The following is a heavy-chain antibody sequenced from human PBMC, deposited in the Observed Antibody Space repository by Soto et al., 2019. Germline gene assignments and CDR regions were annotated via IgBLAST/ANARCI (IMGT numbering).Heavy chain of an antibody. Sequence: QVQLVQSGAEVQKPGSSVKVSCKASGGIFSTYAISWLRQAPGQGLECMGGIIPIFGTPHYAQRVQGRVTITADESTTTSYMELSRLKSENTAVYYCARDRDDYGSGNYYNRIDFWGQGTLVTVSS. D-gene: IGHD3-10*01. J-gene: IGHJ4*02. CDR2: IIPIFGTP. CDR1: GGIFSTYA. V-gene: IGHV1-69*01. CDR3: ARDRDDYGSGNYYNRIDF.